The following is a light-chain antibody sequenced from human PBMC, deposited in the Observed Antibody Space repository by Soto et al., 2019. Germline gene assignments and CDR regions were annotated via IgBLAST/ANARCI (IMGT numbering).Light chain of an antibody. CDR2: EVS. CDR3: CSYAGSSTYV. V-gene: IGLV2-23*02. J-gene: IGLJ1*01. Sequence: QSALTQPASVSGSPGQSITISCTGTSSDVGSYNLVSWYQQHPGKDPKLMIYEVSKRPSGVSNRFSGSKSGNTDSLTSSGLQAEDEADYYCCSYAGSSTYVFGPGTKLTVL. CDR1: SSDVGSYNL.